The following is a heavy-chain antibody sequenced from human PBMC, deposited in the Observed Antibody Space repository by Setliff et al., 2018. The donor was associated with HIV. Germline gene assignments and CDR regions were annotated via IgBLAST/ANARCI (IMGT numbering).Heavy chain of an antibody. CDR1: GGSFSGYY. CDR2: INHSEST. V-gene: IGHV4-34*01. Sequence: SETLSLTCAVYGGSFSGYYWSWIRQSPGKGLEWIGEINHSESTNYNPSVKRRVTISIDTSKYQISLKLSSVTAADTAVYYCARGHSYDSYGYYLRGFDIWGPGTMVTVSS. J-gene: IGHJ3*02. CDR3: ARGHSYDSYGYYLRGFDI. D-gene: IGHD3-22*01.